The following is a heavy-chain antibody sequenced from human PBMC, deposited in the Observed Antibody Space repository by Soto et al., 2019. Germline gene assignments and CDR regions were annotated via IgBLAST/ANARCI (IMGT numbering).Heavy chain of an antibody. Sequence: EVQLLESGGGLVQPGGSLRLSCAASGFSFSTYAMSWVRQAPGTGLEWVSGIRGSGADTFYADSVKGRFTISTDKSKNTLYLQMSGLRAEDTAVYYCAKESSEVGRPLFDYWGQGTLVTVSS. CDR1: GFSFSTYA. J-gene: IGHJ4*02. V-gene: IGHV3-23*01. CDR3: AKESSEVGRPLFDY. CDR2: IRGSGADT. D-gene: IGHD1-26*01.